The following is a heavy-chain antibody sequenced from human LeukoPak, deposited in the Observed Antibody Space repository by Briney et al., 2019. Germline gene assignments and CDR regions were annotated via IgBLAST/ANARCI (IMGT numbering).Heavy chain of an antibody. V-gene: IGHV4-4*02. J-gene: IGHJ3*02. Sequence: PSGTLSLTCAVSGGSISSSNWWSWVRQPPGKGLEWIGEIYHSGSTNYNPSLKSRVTISVDKSKNQFSLKLSSVTAADTAVYYCARYRCKTTSGCEDTDAFDTWGQGTMVTVYS. CDR1: GGSISSSNW. CDR2: IYHSGST. CDR3: ARYRCKTTSGCEDTDAFDT. D-gene: IGHD2/OR15-2a*01.